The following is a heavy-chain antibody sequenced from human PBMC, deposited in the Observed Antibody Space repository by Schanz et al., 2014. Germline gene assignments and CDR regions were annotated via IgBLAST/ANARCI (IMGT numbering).Heavy chain of an antibody. CDR3: ARDRGHGDLPGDI. D-gene: IGHD4-17*01. CDR1: GGSVSSGGDY. CDR2: ISYGGST. Sequence: QVQLQESGPGLVKPSQTLSLTCTVSGGSVSSGGDYWSWIRQHPGKGLEWIGFISYGGSTYYNPSLKSRVTISVDTSKNQFSLNLSSATAADTAVYYCARDRGHGDLPGDIWGQGTTVTVSS. V-gene: IGHV4-31*03. J-gene: IGHJ6*02.